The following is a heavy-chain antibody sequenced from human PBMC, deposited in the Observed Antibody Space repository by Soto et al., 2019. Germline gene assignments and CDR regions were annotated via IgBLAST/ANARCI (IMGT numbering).Heavy chain of an antibody. Sequence: ASVKVSCKASGYTFTSYYMHWVRQAPGQGLEWMGTINPSGGSTSYAQKFQGRVTMTRDTSTSTVYMELSSLRSEDTAVYYCAKDWYYYGSGSYYFDYWGQGTLLTVS. CDR1: GYTFTSYY. D-gene: IGHD3-10*01. J-gene: IGHJ4*02. CDR3: AKDWYYYGSGSYYFDY. V-gene: IGHV1-46*01. CDR2: INPSGGST.